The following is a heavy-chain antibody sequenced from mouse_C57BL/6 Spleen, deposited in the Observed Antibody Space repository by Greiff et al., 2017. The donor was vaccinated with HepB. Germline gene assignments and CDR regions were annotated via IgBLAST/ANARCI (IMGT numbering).Heavy chain of an antibody. V-gene: IGHV1-64*01. CDR3: ARLEWGGFAY. Sequence: QVQLKQPGAELVKPGASVKLSCKASGYTFTSYWMHWVKQRPGQGLEWIGMIHPNSGSTNYNEKFKSKATLTVDKSSSTAYMQLSSLTSEDSAVYYCARLEWGGFAYWGQGTLVTVSA. CDR1: GYTFTSYW. D-gene: IGHD1-3*01. CDR2: IHPNSGST. J-gene: IGHJ3*01.